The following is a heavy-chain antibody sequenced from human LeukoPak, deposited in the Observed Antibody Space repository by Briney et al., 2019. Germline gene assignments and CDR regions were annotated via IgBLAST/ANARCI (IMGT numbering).Heavy chain of an antibody. CDR3: AELGITMIGGV. D-gene: IGHD3-10*02. V-gene: IGHV3-48*03. Sequence: PGGSLRLSCAASGFTFSSYEVNWVRQAPGKGLEWVSNISSSGSTIYYADSVKGRFTISRDNAKNSLYLQMNSLRAEDTAVYYCAELGITMIGGVWGKGTTVTISS. CDR1: GFTFSSYE. CDR2: ISSSGSTI. J-gene: IGHJ6*04.